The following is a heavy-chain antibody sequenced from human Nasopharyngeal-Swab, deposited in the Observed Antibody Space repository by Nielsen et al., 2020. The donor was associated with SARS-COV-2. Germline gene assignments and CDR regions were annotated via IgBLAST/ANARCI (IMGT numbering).Heavy chain of an antibody. V-gene: IGHV3-30-3*01. J-gene: IGHJ4*02. CDR1: GFTFSSYA. D-gene: IGHD2-15*01. Sequence: SLRLSCAASGFTFSSYAMHWVRQAPGKGLEWVAVISYDGSNKYYADSVKGRFTISRDNSKNTLYLQMNSLRAEDTAVYYCARDPMTGIVVVVAAGYFDYWGQGTLVTVSS. CDR2: ISYDGSNK. CDR3: ARDPMTGIVVVVAAGYFDY.